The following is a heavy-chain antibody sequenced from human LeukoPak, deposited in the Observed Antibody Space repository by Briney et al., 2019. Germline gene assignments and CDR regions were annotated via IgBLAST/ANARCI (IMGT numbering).Heavy chain of an antibody. CDR1: GFTFSGSA. V-gene: IGHV3-73*01. CDR3: TTMVRGYYFDY. Sequence: GGSLRLSCAASGFTFSGSAMHWVRQASGKGLEWVGRIRSKANSYATAYAASVKGRFTISRDDSKNTAYLQMNSLKTEDTAVYYCTTMVRGYYFDYWGQGTLVTVSS. J-gene: IGHJ4*02. CDR2: IRSKANSYAT. D-gene: IGHD3-10*01.